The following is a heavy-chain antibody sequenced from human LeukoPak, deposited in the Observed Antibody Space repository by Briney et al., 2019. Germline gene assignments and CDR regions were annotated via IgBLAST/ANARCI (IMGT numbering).Heavy chain of an antibody. CDR2: IHYIGSA. V-gene: IGHV4-59*01. D-gene: IGHD1-26*01. CDR3: ARGGSYFDL. CDR1: GGSINNYY. Sequence: SETLSLTCTVSGGSINNYYWTWLRQPPGKGLEWVGYIHYIGSAHYNPSLKSRVTISVDASENQCSLNLTSVTADDTAVYYCARGGSYFDLWGQGTLVTVSS. J-gene: IGHJ4*02.